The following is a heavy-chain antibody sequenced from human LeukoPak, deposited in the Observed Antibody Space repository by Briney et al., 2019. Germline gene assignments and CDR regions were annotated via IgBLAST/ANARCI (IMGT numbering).Heavy chain of an antibody. V-gene: IGHV4-4*02. CDR1: GGSISSSNW. Sequence: SGTLSLTCAVSGGSISSSNWWSWVRQPPGKGLEWIGEIYHSGSTNYNPSLKSRVTISVDKSKNQFSLKLSSVTAADTAVYYCARDPYSSSWFQEYYYGMDVWGPGTTVTVSS. CDR3: ARDPYSSSWFQEYYYGMDV. CDR2: IYHSGST. J-gene: IGHJ6*02. D-gene: IGHD6-13*01.